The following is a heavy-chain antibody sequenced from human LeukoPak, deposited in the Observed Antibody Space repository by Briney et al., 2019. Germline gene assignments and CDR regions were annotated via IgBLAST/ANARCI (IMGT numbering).Heavy chain of an antibody. J-gene: IGHJ4*02. Sequence: PGGSLRLSCVASGFIFSDAWMSWVRQAPGKGLEWVCRIKSKADGETTDYAAPLKGRFTISRDDSKNTLYVQINSLKTEDTGVYYCTTGYWNAWHDGYWGQGTLVTVSS. CDR1: GFIFSDAW. CDR2: IKSKADGETT. D-gene: IGHD1-1*01. V-gene: IGHV3-15*01. CDR3: TTGYWNAWHDGY.